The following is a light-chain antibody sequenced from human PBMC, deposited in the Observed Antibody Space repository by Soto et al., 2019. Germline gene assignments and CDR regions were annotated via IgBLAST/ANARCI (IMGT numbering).Light chain of an antibody. CDR1: QSVSSTY. Sequence: EIVLTQSPATLSFSPGERATLSCRASQSVSSTYLAWYQQKPGQAPRLLIYGASSRATGIPDRFSGSGSGTDFTLTISRLEPEDFAVYYCQQYGSSPTWTFGQGTKVDI. V-gene: IGKV3-20*01. CDR2: GAS. CDR3: QQYGSSPTWT. J-gene: IGKJ1*01.